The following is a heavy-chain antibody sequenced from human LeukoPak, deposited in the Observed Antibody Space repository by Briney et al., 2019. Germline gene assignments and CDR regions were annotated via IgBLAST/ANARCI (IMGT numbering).Heavy chain of an antibody. CDR3: AREAVNRGVLN. Sequence: SETLSLTCTVSGGSISSSSYYWGWIRQPPGKGLEWIGSIYYSGSTYYNPSLKSRVTISVDTSKNQFSLKLSSVTAADTAVYYCAREAVNRGVLNWGQGTLVTVSS. V-gene: IGHV4-39*07. CDR1: GGSISSSSYY. D-gene: IGHD3-10*01. J-gene: IGHJ4*02. CDR2: IYYSGST.